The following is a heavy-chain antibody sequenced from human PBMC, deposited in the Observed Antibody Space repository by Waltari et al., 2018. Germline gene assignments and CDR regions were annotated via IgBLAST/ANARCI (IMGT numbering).Heavy chain of an antibody. J-gene: IGHJ5*02. Sequence: QVQLQESGPGLVKPSETLSLTCAVSGYSISSGYYWGWIRQPPGKGLEWIGSIYHSGSTYYNPSLKSRVTISVDTSKNQFSLKLSSVTAADTAVYYCARRVGYCSSTSCYFGSNWFDPWGQGTLVTVSS. CDR1: GYSISSGYY. CDR2: IYHSGST. V-gene: IGHV4-38-2*01. D-gene: IGHD2-2*03. CDR3: ARRVGYCSSTSCYFGSNWFDP.